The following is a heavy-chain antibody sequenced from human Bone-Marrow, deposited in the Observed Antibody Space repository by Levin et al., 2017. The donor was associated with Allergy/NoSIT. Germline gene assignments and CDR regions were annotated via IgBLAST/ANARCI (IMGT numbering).Heavy chain of an antibody. Sequence: LSLTCAASGFTFSSYGLHWVRQAPGKGLEWVAVIWFDGSNKYYADSVRGRFTISRDNSKNTLYLQMNSLRAEDTAVYYCATGNGNSYGYFDHWGQGTLVTVSS. CDR1: GFTFSSYG. CDR3: ATGNGNSYGYFDH. J-gene: IGHJ4*02. V-gene: IGHV3-33*01. CDR2: IWFDGSNK. D-gene: IGHD5-18*01.